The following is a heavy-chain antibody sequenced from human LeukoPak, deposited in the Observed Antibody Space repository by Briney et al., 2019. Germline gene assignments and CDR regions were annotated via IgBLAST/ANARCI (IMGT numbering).Heavy chain of an antibody. J-gene: IGHJ5*02. Sequence: GASVKVSCKASGYTFTSYYIHWVRQAPGQGLEWMGKINPSGDSTNYAQKFQGRVTMTTDTSTSTAYMELRSLRSDDTAVYYCARCEQWLVQGGWFDPWGQGTLVTVSS. CDR2: INPSGDST. D-gene: IGHD6-19*01. CDR3: ARCEQWLVQGGWFDP. V-gene: IGHV1-46*01. CDR1: GYTFTSYY.